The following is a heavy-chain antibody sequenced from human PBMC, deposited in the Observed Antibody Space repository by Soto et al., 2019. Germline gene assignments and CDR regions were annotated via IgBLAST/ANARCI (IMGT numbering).Heavy chain of an antibody. V-gene: IGHV3-30*03. Sequence: QVQLVESGGGVVQPGRSLRLSCAASGFTFSSYGMHWVRQAPGKGLEWVAVISYDGSNKYYADSVKGRFTISRDNSKNTLYLQMTRLSAQDTAVYYCAPWFAAFDYCCQGTLVTVSS. D-gene: IGHD3-10*01. CDR3: APWFAAFDY. J-gene: IGHJ4*02. CDR2: ISYDGSNK. CDR1: GFTFSSYG.